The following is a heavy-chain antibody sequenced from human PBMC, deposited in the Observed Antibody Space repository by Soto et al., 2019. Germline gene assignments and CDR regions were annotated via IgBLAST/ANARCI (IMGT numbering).Heavy chain of an antibody. Sequence: GGSLRLSCAASGFTFSSYAMSWVRQAPGKGLEWVSAISGSGGSTYYADSVKGRFTISRDNSKNTLYLQMNSLRADDTAVYYCVRERAPFDGFDIWGQGTMVTVSS. CDR1: GFTFSSYA. CDR3: VRERAPFDGFDI. CDR2: ISGSGGST. V-gene: IGHV3-23*01. D-gene: IGHD3-9*01. J-gene: IGHJ3*02.